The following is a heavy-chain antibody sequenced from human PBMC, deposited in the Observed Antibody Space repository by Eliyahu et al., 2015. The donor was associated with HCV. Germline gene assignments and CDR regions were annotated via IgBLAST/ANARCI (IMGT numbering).Heavy chain of an antibody. V-gene: IGHV1-69*01. CDR3: AREGGDYCSGGSCFLLY. CDR1: GGTFSRSA. J-gene: IGHJ4*02. D-gene: IGHD2-15*01. Sequence: QVQLVQSGAEVRKPGSSVKVSCKASGGTFSRSAISWVRQAPGQGLEWMGGITPIFGTAKYAQKFQGRITITADESTRTAYMELSSLRSEDTAAYFCAREGGDYCSGGSCFLLYWGQGTLVTVSS. CDR2: ITPIFGTA.